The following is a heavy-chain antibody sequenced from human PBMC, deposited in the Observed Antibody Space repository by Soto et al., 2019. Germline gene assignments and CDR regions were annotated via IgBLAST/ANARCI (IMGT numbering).Heavy chain of an antibody. V-gene: IGHV4-34*01. J-gene: IGHJ4*02. Sequence: SETLSLTCAVYGVSFSAYYWTWVRQPPGKGLEWIGEINRSGSTNCNPSLKSRVTISVDTSKNQFFLKLSSVTAADTAVYYCARASNKRGRSYGPDYWGQGTLVTVSS. D-gene: IGHD5-18*01. CDR3: ARASNKRGRSYGPDY. CDR1: GVSFSAYY. CDR2: INRSGST.